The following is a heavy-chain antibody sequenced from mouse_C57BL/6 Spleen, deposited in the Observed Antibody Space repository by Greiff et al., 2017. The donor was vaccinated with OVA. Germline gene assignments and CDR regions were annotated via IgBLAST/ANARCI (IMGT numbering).Heavy chain of an antibody. J-gene: IGHJ3*01. Sequence: QVQLQQSGAELVRPGASVTLSCKASGYTFTDYEMHWVKQTPVHGLEWIGAIDPETGGTAYNQKFKGQAILTADKSSSTAYMELRSLTSEDSAVYYCTRWGSNPFAYWGQGTLVTVSA. CDR1: GYTFTDYE. V-gene: IGHV1-15*01. D-gene: IGHD2-5*01. CDR3: TRWGSNPFAY. CDR2: IDPETGGT.